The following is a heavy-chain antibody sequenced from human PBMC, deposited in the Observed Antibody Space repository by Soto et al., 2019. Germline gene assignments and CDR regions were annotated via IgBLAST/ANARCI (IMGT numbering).Heavy chain of an antibody. J-gene: IGHJ5*02. CDR1: GGSFSGYY. CDR2: INHSGST. D-gene: IGHD6-13*01. CDR3: ARGSGYSSSWYGS. V-gene: IGHV4-34*01. Sequence: SETLSLTCAVYGGSFSGYYWSWIRQPPGKGLEWIGEINHSGSTNYNPSLKSRVTISVDTSKNQFSLKLSSVTAADTAVYYCARGSGYSSSWYGSWGQGTLVTVFS.